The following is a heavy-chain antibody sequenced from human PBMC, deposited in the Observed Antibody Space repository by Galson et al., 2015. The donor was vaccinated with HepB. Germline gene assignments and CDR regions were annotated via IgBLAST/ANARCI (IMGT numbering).Heavy chain of an antibody. V-gene: IGHV1-69*13. Sequence: SVKVSCKASGGTFSSYAISWVRQAPGQGLEWMGGIIPIFGTANYAQKFQGRVTITADESTSTAYMELSSLRSEDTAVYYCARAFPQDIVVVPAANGGVELRRNYYYYYYMDVWGKGTTVTVSS. CDR3: ARAFPQDIVVVPAANGGVELRRNYYYYYYMDV. CDR2: IIPIFGTA. J-gene: IGHJ6*03. D-gene: IGHD2-2*01. CDR1: GGTFSSYA.